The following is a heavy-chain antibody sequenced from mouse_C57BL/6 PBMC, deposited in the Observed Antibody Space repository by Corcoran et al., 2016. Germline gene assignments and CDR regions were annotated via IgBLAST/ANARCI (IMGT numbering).Heavy chain of an antibody. V-gene: IGHV9-3*01. Sequence: QIQLVQSGPELKKPGETVKISCKASGYTFTTYGMSWVKQAPGKGLKWMGWINTYSGVPTYADDFKGRFAFSLETSASTAYLQINNLKNEDTATYFCASPTVVKDYWGQGTTLTVSS. CDR2: INTYSGVP. D-gene: IGHD1-1*01. CDR3: ASPTVVKDY. J-gene: IGHJ2*01. CDR1: GYTFTTYG.